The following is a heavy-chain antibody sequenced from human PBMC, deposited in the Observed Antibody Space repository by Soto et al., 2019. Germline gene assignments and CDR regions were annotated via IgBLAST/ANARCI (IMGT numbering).Heavy chain of an antibody. CDR2: ISGSGGST. V-gene: IGHV3-23*01. CDR3: AKDFRYDSSGYYS. Sequence: GGSLRLSCTASGFTFSSYAMSWVRQAPGKGLEWVSAISGSGGSTYYADSVKGRFTITRDNSKNTLYLQMNSLRAEDTAVYYCAKDFRYDSSGYYSWGQGTLVTVSS. CDR1: GFTFSSYA. J-gene: IGHJ1*01. D-gene: IGHD3-22*01.